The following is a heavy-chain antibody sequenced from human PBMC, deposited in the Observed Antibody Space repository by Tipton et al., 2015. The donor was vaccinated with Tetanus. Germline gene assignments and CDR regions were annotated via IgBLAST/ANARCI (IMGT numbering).Heavy chain of an antibody. V-gene: IGHV4-59*04. D-gene: IGHD2-2*01. Sequence: TLSLTCTVSGGSISSYYWSWIRQPPGKGLEWIGYIYYSGNTYYDSSLMSRVTISVDTSKNQFSMSLNSVTAVDTAVYYCAKSDRVTRTSWYFHDWGQGTLVTVSS. CDR2: IYYSGNT. CDR3: AKSDRVTRTSWYFHD. J-gene: IGHJ4*02. CDR1: GGSISSYY.